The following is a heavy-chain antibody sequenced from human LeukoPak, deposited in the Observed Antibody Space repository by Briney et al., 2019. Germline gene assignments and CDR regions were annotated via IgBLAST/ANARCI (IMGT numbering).Heavy chain of an antibody. CDR3: ASMIAVAGNDAFDI. J-gene: IGHJ3*02. Sequence: SETLSLICTVSGGSISSYYWSWIRQPPGKGLEWIGYIYYSGSTNYNPSLKSRVTISVDTSKNQFSLKLSSVTAADTAVYYCASMIAVAGNDAFDIWGQGTMVTVSS. D-gene: IGHD6-19*01. V-gene: IGHV4-59*08. CDR1: GGSISSYY. CDR2: IYYSGST.